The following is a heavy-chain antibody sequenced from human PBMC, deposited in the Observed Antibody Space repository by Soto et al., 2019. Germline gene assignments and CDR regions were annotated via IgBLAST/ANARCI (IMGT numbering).Heavy chain of an antibody. Sequence: QVQLVESGGGVVQPGRSLRLSCAASGFTFSSYGMHWVRQAPGKGLEWVAVISYDGSNKYYADSVKGRFTISRDNSKNTLYLQMNSLRAEDTAVYYCAAFGRTTALWGRGTLVTVSS. D-gene: IGHD4-17*01. V-gene: IGHV3-30*03. CDR1: GFTFSSYG. CDR2: ISYDGSNK. J-gene: IGHJ2*01. CDR3: AAFGRTTAL.